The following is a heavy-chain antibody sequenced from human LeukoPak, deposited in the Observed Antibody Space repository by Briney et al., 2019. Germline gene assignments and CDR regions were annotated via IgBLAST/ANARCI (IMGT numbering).Heavy chain of an antibody. CDR2: ISAYNGNT. V-gene: IGHV1-18*01. Sequence: ASMKVSCKASGFDFTAYYIHWVRQAPGQGLEWMGCISAYNGNTNYAQKLQGRVTMTTDTSTSTAYMELRSLRSDDTAVYLCARDWGVGGRPGYMDVWGKGTTVTVSS. J-gene: IGHJ6*03. D-gene: IGHD6-6*01. CDR1: GFDFTAYY. CDR3: ARDWGVGGRPGYMDV.